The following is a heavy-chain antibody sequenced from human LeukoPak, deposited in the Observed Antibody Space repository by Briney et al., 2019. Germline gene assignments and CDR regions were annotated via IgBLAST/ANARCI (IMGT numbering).Heavy chain of an antibody. J-gene: IGHJ4*02. D-gene: IGHD3-22*01. Sequence: PGRSLRLSCAASGFTFDDYAMHWVRQTPGKGLEWVSGISWNSGTMAYADSVRGRFTIFRDNARNSLYLQMNSLRAEDTALYYCATPLDYYDSSGYHQGGDWGQGTLVTVSS. CDR1: GFTFDDYA. CDR3: ATPLDYYDSSGYHQGGD. CDR2: ISWNSGTM. V-gene: IGHV3-9*01.